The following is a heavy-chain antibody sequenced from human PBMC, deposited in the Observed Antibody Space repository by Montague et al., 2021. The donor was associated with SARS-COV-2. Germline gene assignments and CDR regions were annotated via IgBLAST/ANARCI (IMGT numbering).Heavy chain of an antibody. D-gene: IGHD3-16*01. CDR2: ISYDGSNK. Sequence: SLRLSCAASGFTFSSYAMHWVRQAPGKGLEWVAVISYDGSNKYYADSVKGRFTISRDNSKNTLYLQMNSLRVEDTAVYYCARDYDDYIWGSWGPFDYWGQGTLVTVSS. V-gene: IGHV3-30*04. J-gene: IGHJ4*02. CDR3: ARDYDDYIWGSWGPFDY. CDR1: GFTFSSYA.